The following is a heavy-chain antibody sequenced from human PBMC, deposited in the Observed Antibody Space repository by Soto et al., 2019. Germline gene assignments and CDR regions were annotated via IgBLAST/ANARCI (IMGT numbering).Heavy chain of an antibody. CDR2: ISGSGGST. CDR1: GFTASSNY. J-gene: IGHJ6*02. CDR3: AKGVPSNYYDSSGPAYYYYYGMDV. D-gene: IGHD3-22*01. V-gene: IGHV3-23*01. Sequence: GSLRLSCAASGFTASSNYMSWVRQAPGKGLEWVSAISGSGGSTYYADSVKGRFTISRDNSKNTLYLQMNSLRAEDTAVYYCAKGVPSNYYDSSGPAYYYYYGMDVWGQGTTVTVS.